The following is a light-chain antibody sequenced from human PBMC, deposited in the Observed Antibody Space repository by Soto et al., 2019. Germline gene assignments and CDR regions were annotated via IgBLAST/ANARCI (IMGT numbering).Light chain of an antibody. CDR1: SSNIGAGYD. V-gene: IGLV1-40*01. Sequence: QSVLTQPPSVSGAPGQRVTISCTGSSSNIGAGYDVHWYQHLPGTAPKLLIYGDTNRPSGVPDRFSGSKSGTSVSLAITGLQAEDEAYYYCQSYDSSLSGSVFGGGTKLTVL. CDR2: GDT. CDR3: QSYDSSLSGSV. J-gene: IGLJ2*01.